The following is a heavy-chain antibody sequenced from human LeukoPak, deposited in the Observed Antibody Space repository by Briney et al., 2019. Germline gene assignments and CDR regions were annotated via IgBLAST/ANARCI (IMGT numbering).Heavy chain of an antibody. J-gene: IGHJ4*02. V-gene: IGHV5-51*01. CDR2: IYPGDSDT. CDR3: ARTVVYYDSSGYYSY. Sequence: GESLKIPCKGSGYSFTSYWIGWVRQMPGKGLEWMGIIYPGDSDTRYSPSFQGQVTISADKSISTAYLQWSSLKASDTAMYYCARTVVYYDSSGYYSYWGQGTLVTVSS. D-gene: IGHD3-22*01. CDR1: GYSFTSYW.